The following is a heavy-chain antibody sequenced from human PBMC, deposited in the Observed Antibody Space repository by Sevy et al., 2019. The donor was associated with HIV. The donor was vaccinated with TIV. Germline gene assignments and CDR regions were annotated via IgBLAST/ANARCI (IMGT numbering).Heavy chain of an antibody. Sequence: GGSLRLSCAASGFTFSAYWMSWVRQAPGKGLEWVATMKQDGSEKYYVDSVKGRLTISRDNAKNSLYLQVNSLRAEDTVVYDCVREGVGVFSYSLDTWGQGTLVTVSS. V-gene: IGHV3-7*01. CDR1: GFTFSAYW. J-gene: IGHJ5*02. CDR3: VREGVGVFSYSLDT. CDR2: MKQDGSEK. D-gene: IGHD5-18*01.